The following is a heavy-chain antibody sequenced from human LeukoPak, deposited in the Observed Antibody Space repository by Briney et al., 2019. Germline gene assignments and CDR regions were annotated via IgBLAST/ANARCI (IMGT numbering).Heavy chain of an antibody. Sequence: GASVKVSCKASGFTFTSSAMQWVRQARGQRLEWIGWIVVGSGNTNYAQKFQERVTITRDMSTSTAYMELSSLRSEDTAVYCCAASFYCGGDCYRDYWGQGTLVTVSS. D-gene: IGHD2-21*02. CDR1: GFTFTSSA. V-gene: IGHV1-58*02. J-gene: IGHJ4*02. CDR2: IVVGSGNT. CDR3: AASFYCGGDCYRDY.